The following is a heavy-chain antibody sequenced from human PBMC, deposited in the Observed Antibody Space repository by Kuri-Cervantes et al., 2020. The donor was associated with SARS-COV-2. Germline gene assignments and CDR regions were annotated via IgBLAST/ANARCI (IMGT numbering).Heavy chain of an antibody. CDR3: ARHTIYCSSTSCYEARFDP. D-gene: IGHD2-2*01. CDR1: GGSLSGSY. CDR2: VNHNGGA. Sequence: SETLSLTCAIYGGSLSGSYWSWIRQSPGKRLEWIGEVNHNGGANYNPSLRSRVTISVDPSKAQFSLKLSSVTAADTAVYYCARHTIYCSSTSCYEARFDPWGQGTLVTVSS. V-gene: IGHV4-34*01. J-gene: IGHJ5*02.